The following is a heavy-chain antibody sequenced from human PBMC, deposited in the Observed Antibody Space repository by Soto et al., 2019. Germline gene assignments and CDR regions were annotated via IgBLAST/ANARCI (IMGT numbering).Heavy chain of an antibody. V-gene: IGHV3-30*18. CDR3: AKGGRQWLVTSDFNY. CDR2: VSHDGRNT. D-gene: IGHD6-19*01. CDR1: GFTFSDYA. J-gene: IGHJ4*02. Sequence: VELVESGGGVVQPGRSLRLSCAASGFTFSDYAMHWVRQSPGKGLEWVAVVSHDGRNTHYADSVKGRFTISRDSSKNTVSLEMTSLRAEDTAVYYCAKGGRQWLVTSDFNYWGQGSLVTVSS.